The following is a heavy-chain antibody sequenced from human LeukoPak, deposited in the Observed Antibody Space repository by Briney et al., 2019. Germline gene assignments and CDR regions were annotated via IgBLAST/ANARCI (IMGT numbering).Heavy chain of an antibody. CDR1: GGSFSGY. CDR3: AREQPNLIAAAGIVTDGYFDY. CDR2: INHSGST. J-gene: IGHJ4*02. Sequence: KTSETLSLTCAVYGGSFSGYWSWIRQPPGKGLEWIGEINHSGSTNYNPSLKSRVTISVDTSKNQFSLKLSSVTAADTAVYYCAREQPNLIAAAGIVTDGYFDYWGQGTLVTVSS. D-gene: IGHD6-13*01. V-gene: IGHV4-34*01.